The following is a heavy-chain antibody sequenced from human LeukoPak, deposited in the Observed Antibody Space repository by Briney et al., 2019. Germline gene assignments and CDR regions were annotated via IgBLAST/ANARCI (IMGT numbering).Heavy chain of an antibody. D-gene: IGHD5-18*01. CDR3: AKAKTQAMVLPGNY. Sequence: GGSLRLSCAVSGFTFSSYAMSWVRQAPGKGLEWVSAISGSGDTTYYADSVKGRFTISRDNSKNTLYLQMNSLRADDTAVYYCAKAKTQAMVLPGNYWGQGTLVTVSS. V-gene: IGHV3-23*01. CDR1: GFTFSSYA. CDR2: ISGSGDTT. J-gene: IGHJ4*02.